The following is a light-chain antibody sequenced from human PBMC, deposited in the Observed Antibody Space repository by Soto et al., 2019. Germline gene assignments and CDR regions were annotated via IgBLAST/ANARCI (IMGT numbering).Light chain of an antibody. J-gene: IGLJ2*01. Sequence: QSALTQPRSVSGSPGQSVTISCTATSSDVGGYNYVAWYQQHPGTAPKLMIYDVSKRPSGVPDRFSGSKSGNTASLTISVLQADDEADYYCSSYAGSDVVFGGGTKLTVL. CDR3: SSYAGSDVV. CDR2: DVS. V-gene: IGLV2-11*01. CDR1: SSDVGGYNY.